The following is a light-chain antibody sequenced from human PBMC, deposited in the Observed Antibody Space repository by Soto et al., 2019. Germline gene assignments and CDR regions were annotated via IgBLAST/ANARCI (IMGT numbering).Light chain of an antibody. Sequence: DIQMTQSPSTLSASVGDRVTITCRASQSINNWLAWYQQKPWKAPKLLLYEASGLESGVPSRFSGSGSGTEFTLTVSSLQPNDFATYYCQHYNSYSPAFGQGTKVEIK. CDR2: EAS. J-gene: IGKJ1*01. CDR1: QSINNW. V-gene: IGKV1-5*03. CDR3: QHYNSYSPA.